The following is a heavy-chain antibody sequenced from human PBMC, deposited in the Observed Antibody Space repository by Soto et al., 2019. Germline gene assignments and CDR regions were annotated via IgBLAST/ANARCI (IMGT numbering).Heavy chain of an antibody. D-gene: IGHD3-10*01. J-gene: IGHJ6*02. Sequence: PGASLRLSCAASGFPFSSYAMRLVRPPPGKGLEWVSAISGSGGSKYYADSVKGRFTNSRDNSKNTLYLQMNSRRAEDTAVYYCAKGGSYYDGSGTRFIDVWGQGTTVTVSS. CDR1: GFPFSSYA. V-gene: IGHV3-23*01. CDR3: AKGGSYYDGSGTRFIDV. CDR2: ISGSGGSK.